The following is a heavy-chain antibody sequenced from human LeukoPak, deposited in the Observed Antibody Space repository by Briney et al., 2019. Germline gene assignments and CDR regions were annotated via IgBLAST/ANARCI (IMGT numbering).Heavy chain of an antibody. CDR3: ARVRFSVDTTMVTDWYFDL. D-gene: IGHD5-18*01. CDR1: GFSFSNYW. V-gene: IGHV3-74*01. J-gene: IGHJ2*01. CDR2: INNDGSST. Sequence: GGSLRLSCAASGFSFSNYWMHWVRQAPGKGLVWVSRINNDGSSTSYADSVKGRFTISRDNAKNTLYLQMNSLRAEDTAVYYCARVRFSVDTTMVTDWYFDLWGRGTLVTVSS.